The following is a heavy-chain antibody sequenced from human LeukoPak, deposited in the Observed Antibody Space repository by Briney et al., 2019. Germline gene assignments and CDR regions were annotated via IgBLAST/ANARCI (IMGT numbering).Heavy chain of an antibody. CDR1: GYTFTSYG. CDR2: ISAYNGNT. J-gene: IGHJ6*02. V-gene: IGHV1-18*01. Sequence: ASVKVSCKASGYTFTSYGISWVRQAPGQGLEWMGWISAYNGNTNYAQKLQGRVTMTTDTSTSTAYKELRSLRSDDTAVYYCARNEYCSSTSCPYYYYYYGMDVWGQGTTVTVSS. D-gene: IGHD2-2*01. CDR3: ARNEYCSSTSCPYYYYYYGMDV.